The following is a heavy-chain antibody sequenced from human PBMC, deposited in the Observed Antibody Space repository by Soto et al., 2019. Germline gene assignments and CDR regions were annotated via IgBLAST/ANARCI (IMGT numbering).Heavy chain of an antibody. Sequence: EVQLVESGGGLIQPGGSLSLSCAASGFTVSSNYMSWVRQAPGKGLQWVSVIYSSGSTYYADSVKGRFTISRDNSKNTLYLQMNSLRVEDTAVYYCERENSYRYFDYWGQGTQVTVSS. CDR3: ERENSYRYFDY. CDR2: IYSSGST. D-gene: IGHD5-18*01. V-gene: IGHV3-53*01. J-gene: IGHJ4*02. CDR1: GFTVSSNY.